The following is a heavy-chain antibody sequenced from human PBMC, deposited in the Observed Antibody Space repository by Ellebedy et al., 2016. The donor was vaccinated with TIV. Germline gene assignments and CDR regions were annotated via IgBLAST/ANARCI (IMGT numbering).Heavy chain of an antibody. D-gene: IGHD6-13*01. CDR3: AKPSDPSPGYSASWATYFDY. J-gene: IGHJ4*02. V-gene: IGHV3-30*18. Sequence: GGSLRLSXAASGFTFRRYGMHWVRQAPGKGLEWVAVISSDGSRRSYADSVRDRFTIYRDNSKNTLYVQMNSLRAEDTAVYYCAKPSDPSPGYSASWATYFDYWGQGTLVTVSS. CDR1: GFTFRRYG. CDR2: ISSDGSRR.